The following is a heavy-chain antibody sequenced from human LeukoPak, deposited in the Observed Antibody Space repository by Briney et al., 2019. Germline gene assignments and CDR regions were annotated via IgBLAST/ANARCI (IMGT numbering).Heavy chain of an antibody. CDR2: INTDGSST. V-gene: IGHV3-74*01. J-gene: IGHJ4*02. Sequence: GGSLRLSCAASGFTFSSYWMHWVRQAPGKGLVWVSRINTDGSSTSYADSVKGRFNISRDNAKNTLYLQMNSLRAEDTAVYYCAGQGARGILYYFDYWGQGTLVTVSS. CDR1: GFTFSSYW. D-gene: IGHD3-16*01. CDR3: AGQGARGILYYFDY.